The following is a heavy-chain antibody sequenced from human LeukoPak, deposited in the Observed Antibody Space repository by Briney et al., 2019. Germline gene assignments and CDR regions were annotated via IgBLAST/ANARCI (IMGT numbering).Heavy chain of an antibody. CDR3: ARDPTSRITIFGVVTEYYFDY. J-gene: IGHJ4*02. CDR1: GFTFDDYG. Sequence: GGSLRLSCAASGFTFDDYGMSWVRQAPGKGLEWVSGINWNGGSTGYADSVKGRFTISRDNAKNSLYLQMNSLRAEDTAVYYCARDPTSRITIFGVVTEYYFDYWGQGTLVTVSS. CDR2: INWNGGST. V-gene: IGHV3-20*04. D-gene: IGHD3-3*01.